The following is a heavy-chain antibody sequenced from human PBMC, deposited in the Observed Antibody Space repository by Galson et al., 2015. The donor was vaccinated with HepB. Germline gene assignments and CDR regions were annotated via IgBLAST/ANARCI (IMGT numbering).Heavy chain of an antibody. CDR2: ISYDGSNK. D-gene: IGHD6-19*01. J-gene: IGHJ5*02. Sequence: SLRLSCAASGFTFSSYAMHWVRQAPGKGLEWVAVISYDGSNKYYADSVKGRFTISRDNSKNTLYLQMNSLRAEDTAVYYCARAPRRYSSGWYGGNWFDPWGQGTLVTVSS. CDR1: GFTFSSYA. V-gene: IGHV3-30-3*01. CDR3: ARAPRRYSSGWYGGNWFDP.